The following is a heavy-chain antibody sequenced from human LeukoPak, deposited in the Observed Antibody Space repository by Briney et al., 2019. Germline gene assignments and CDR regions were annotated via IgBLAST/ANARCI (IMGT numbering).Heavy chain of an antibody. CDR2: INPNSGGT. CDR3: AREGDCSSTSCYGWFDP. CDR1: GYTFTGYY. Sequence: ASVKVSCKASGYTFTGYYMHWVRQALGQGLEWMGWINPNSGGTNYAQKFQGGVTMTRDTSISTAYMELSRLRSDDTAVYYCAREGDCSSTSCYGWFDPWGQGTLVTVSS. D-gene: IGHD2-2*01. V-gene: IGHV1-2*02. J-gene: IGHJ5*02.